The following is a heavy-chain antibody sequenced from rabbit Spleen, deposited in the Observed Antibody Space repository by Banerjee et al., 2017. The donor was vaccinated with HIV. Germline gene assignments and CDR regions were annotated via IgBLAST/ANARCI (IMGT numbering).Heavy chain of an antibody. J-gene: IGHJ2*01. V-gene: IGHV1S40*01. D-gene: IGHD4-2*01. CDR3: ARRYDGSAAYGGAAFDP. CDR1: GFSFSSGYF. Sequence: QSLEESGGDLVKPGASLTLTCTASGFSFSSGYFMCWVRQAPGKGLEWIACISTSSGNTYYASWAKGRFTISKTSSTTVTLQMTSLTAADTATYFCARRYDGSAAYGGAAFDPWGQGTLVTVS. CDR2: ISTSSGNT.